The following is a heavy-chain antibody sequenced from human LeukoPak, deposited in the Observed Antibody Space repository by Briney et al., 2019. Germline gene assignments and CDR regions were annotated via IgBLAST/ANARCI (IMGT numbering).Heavy chain of an antibody. J-gene: IGHJ5*02. Sequence: GGSLRLSCAASGFTFSSYAMHWVRQAPGKGLEWVAVISYDGSNKYYADSVKGQFTISRDNSKNTLYLQMNSLRAEDTAVYYCARLRGPRRGTNYNWFDPWGQGTLVTVSS. V-gene: IGHV3-30*04. D-gene: IGHD3-16*01. CDR2: ISYDGSNK. CDR1: GFTFSSYA. CDR3: ARLRGPRRGTNYNWFDP.